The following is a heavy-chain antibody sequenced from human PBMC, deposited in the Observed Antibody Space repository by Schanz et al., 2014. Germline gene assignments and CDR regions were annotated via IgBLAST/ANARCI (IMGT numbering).Heavy chain of an antibody. D-gene: IGHD2-15*01. CDR1: GFTFSSYG. CDR3: ARDRGYCSGGSCLTFDY. V-gene: IGHV3-30*03. J-gene: IGHJ4*02. CDR2: MSYDGSIK. Sequence: QVQLVESGGGLVKPGGSLRLSCAASGFTFSSYGMHWVRQAPGKGLEWVAAMSYDGSIKYYADSVKGRFTISRDNSKNTLYLQMNTLRAEDTAVYYCARDRGYCSGGSCLTFDYWGQGTLVTVSS.